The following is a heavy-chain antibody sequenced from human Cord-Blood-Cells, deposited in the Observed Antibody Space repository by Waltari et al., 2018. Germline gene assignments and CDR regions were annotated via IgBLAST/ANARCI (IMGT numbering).Heavy chain of an antibody. V-gene: IGHV3-74*01. J-gene: IGHJ3*02. CDR2: INSDESST. Sequence: EVQLVESGGGLVQPGGSLRLSCAASGFTFSSYWMHWFRQAPGKGLVWVSRINSDESSTSYADSVKGRFTISRDNAKNTLYLQMNSLRAEDTAVYYCARDLAGDKGDAFDIWGQGTMVTVSS. CDR1: GFTFSSYW. CDR3: ARDLAGDKGDAFDI. D-gene: IGHD7-27*01.